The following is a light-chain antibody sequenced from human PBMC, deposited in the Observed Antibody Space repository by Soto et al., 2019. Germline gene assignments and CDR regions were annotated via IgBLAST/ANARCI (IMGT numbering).Light chain of an antibody. CDR3: QQYSDSPYT. Sequence: EIVLTQSPDTLSLSPGESATLPCRASQTVRASYLAWYQQEPGQAPRLLIYGVSSRATGIPDRFSGSGSDTDFTLTISRLEPEDFAVYYCQQYSDSPYTFGGGTKVEIE. V-gene: IGKV3-20*01. CDR1: QTVRASY. CDR2: GVS. J-gene: IGKJ4*01.